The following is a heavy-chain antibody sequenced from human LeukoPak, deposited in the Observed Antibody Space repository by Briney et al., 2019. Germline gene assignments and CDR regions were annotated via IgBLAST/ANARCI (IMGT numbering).Heavy chain of an antibody. Sequence: GGSLRLSCAASGFTFSTYAMTWVRQAPGRGLEWVSVISDSGVGTSYADSGKGRFIIYRDNSRNTLYLQMDSLRAEDTAVYYCAKTDCTSSSCYTIESWGQGTLVTVSS. D-gene: IGHD2-2*02. V-gene: IGHV3-23*01. CDR3: AKTDCTSSSCYTIES. CDR1: GFTFSTYA. J-gene: IGHJ4*02. CDR2: ISDSGVGT.